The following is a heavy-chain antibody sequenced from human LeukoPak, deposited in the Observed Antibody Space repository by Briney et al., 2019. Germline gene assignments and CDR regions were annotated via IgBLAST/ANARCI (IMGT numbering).Heavy chain of an antibody. V-gene: IGHV4-4*07. CDR1: GGSINSFY. CDR2: IYSSGST. D-gene: IGHD3-22*01. Sequence: SETLSLICTVSGGSINSFYWTWIRQPAGKGLEWIGRIYSSGSTNFNPSLKSRVTMSVDTSKNQFSLNLSSVTAADTAVYYCAVYFYDNSDYFDSWGQGTLVTVSS. J-gene: IGHJ4*02. CDR3: AVYFYDNSDYFDS.